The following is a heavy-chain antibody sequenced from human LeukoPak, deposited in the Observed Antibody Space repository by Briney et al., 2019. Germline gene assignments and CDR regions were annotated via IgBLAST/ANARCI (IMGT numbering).Heavy chain of an antibody. CDR1: GFTFSSYG. Sequence: GRSLRLSCAASGFTFSSYGMHWVRQAPGQGLEWMGWINPNSGGTNYAQKFQGWVTMTRDTSISTAYMELSRLRSDDTAVYYCARGQAVADNYYYYGMDVWGQGTTVTVSS. J-gene: IGHJ6*02. D-gene: IGHD6-19*01. V-gene: IGHV1-2*04. CDR2: INPNSGGT. CDR3: ARGQAVADNYYYYGMDV.